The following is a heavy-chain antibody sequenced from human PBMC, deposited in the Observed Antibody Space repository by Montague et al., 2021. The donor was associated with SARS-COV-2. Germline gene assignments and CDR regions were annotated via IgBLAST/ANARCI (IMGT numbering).Heavy chain of an antibody. CDR2: ISFDGTNT. J-gene: IGHJ4*02. CDR3: ARDRCGYSYNDY. CDR1: GFTFTSYA. V-gene: IGHV3-30-3*01. D-gene: IGHD5-18*01. Sequence: SLRLSCAASGFTFTSYAMHWVRQAPGKGLEWVAVISFDGTNTYYTDSVKGRFTTSRDNSKNTLYLQMHSVRPEDTAVYYCARDRCGYSYNDYWGQGTLVTVSS.